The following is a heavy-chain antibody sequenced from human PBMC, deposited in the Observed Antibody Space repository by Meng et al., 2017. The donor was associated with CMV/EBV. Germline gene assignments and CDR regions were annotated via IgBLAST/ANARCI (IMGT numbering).Heavy chain of an antibody. CDR1: GGSIRTSSFY. V-gene: IGHV4-39*07. CDR3: ARTYYYGSGSWD. CDR2: IYYNGIT. J-gene: IGHJ4*02. Sequence: SETLSLTCTVSGGSIRTSSFYWGWIRQPPGKGLEWIGNIYYNGITYYKPSLKSRVTISVDTSKNQFSLKLSSVTAADTAVYYCARTYYYGSGSWDWGQGTLVTVSS. D-gene: IGHD3-10*01.